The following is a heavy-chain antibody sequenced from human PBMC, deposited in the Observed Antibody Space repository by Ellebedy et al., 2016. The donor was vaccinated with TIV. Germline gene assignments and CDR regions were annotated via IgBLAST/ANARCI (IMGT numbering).Heavy chain of an antibody. CDR3: AKEGEQWLVLDSGYYYGMDV. Sequence: GGSLRLSCAASGFTFRSYGMHWVRQAPGKGLEWVAIISYDGYNKYYSDSAKGRFTISRDNSGNTLFLQMNSLRLEDTAVYYCAKEGEQWLVLDSGYYYGMDVWGRGTTVTVSS. V-gene: IGHV3-30*18. CDR2: ISYDGYNK. CDR1: GFTFRSYG. D-gene: IGHD6-19*01. J-gene: IGHJ6*02.